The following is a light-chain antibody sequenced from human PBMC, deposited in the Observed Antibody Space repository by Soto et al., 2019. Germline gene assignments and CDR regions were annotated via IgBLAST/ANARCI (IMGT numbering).Light chain of an antibody. CDR1: QSVSSNY. Sequence: EIVLTQSPGTLSLSLGERATLSCRASQSVSSNYLAWYQQKPGQAPRLLMYGASRRATGIPDRFSGSGSGTDFTLNISRLESEDFAVYYCQQYGSSPPWTFGQGTKVEIK. CDR2: GAS. J-gene: IGKJ1*01. CDR3: QQYGSSPPWT. V-gene: IGKV3-20*01.